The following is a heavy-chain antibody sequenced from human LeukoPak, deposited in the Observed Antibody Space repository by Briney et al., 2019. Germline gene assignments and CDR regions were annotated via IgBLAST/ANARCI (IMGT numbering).Heavy chain of an antibody. CDR3: ARRAGGYSHPYDY. J-gene: IGHJ4*02. CDR1: GFTFSSYA. Sequence: GGSLRLSCSASGFTFSSYAMSWVRQAPGKGLEWVSAISGSGGTTSYAAPVKGRFTISRPNSKNPLHLQMNSPRPQASDVYYCARRAGGYSHPYDYWGEGILVTVSS. D-gene: IGHD4-23*01. CDR2: ISGSGGTT. V-gene: IGHV3-23*01.